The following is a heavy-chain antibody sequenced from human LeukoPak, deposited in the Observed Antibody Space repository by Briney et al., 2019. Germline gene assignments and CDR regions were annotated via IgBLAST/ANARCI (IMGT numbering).Heavy chain of an antibody. Sequence: ASVKVSCKASGYTFTSYYMHWVRQAPGQGLEWMGIINPSGGSTRYAQKFQGRVTMTRDTSTSTVYMELSSLRSEDTAVYYCARSPSIAAQFDYWGQGTLVTVSS. CDR1: GYTFTSYY. J-gene: IGHJ4*02. D-gene: IGHD6-6*01. V-gene: IGHV1-46*01. CDR3: ARSPSIAAQFDY. CDR2: INPSGGST.